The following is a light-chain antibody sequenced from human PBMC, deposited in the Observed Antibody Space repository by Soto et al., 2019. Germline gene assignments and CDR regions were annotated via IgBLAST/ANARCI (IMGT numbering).Light chain of an antibody. Sequence: DIQMTQSPSSVSASVGDRVAITRRASQGIRTWLAWYQQKPGKATKVLIYAASSLQSGVPSRFSGSGSGTDFTLTISSLQPDDFANYYCQQYNSYYPITFGQGTRLEIK. V-gene: IGKV1D-16*01. J-gene: IGKJ5*01. CDR3: QQYNSYYPIT. CDR2: AAS. CDR1: QGIRTW.